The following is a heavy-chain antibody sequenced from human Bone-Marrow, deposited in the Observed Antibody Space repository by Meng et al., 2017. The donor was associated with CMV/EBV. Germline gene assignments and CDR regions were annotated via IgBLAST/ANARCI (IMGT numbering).Heavy chain of an antibody. V-gene: IGHV3-48*03. CDR2: ISSSGSTI. CDR3: AREGCSSTSCQTLQDY. CDR1: GFTFSSYE. Sequence: GESLKISCAASGFTFSSYEMNWVRQAPGKGLEWVSYISSSGSTIYYADSVKGRFTISRDNAKNSLYLQMNSLRAEDTAVYYCAREGCSSTSCQTLQDYWGQGKLVNVDS. J-gene: IGHJ4*02. D-gene: IGHD2-2*01.